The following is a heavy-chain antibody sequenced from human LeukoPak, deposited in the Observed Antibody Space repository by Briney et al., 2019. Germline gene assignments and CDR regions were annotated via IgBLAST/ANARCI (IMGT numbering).Heavy chain of an antibody. Sequence: PGGSLRLSCAASGFTFSSYSMNWVRQAPGKGLEWASYISSSSSTIYYADSVKGRFTISRDNAKNSLYLQMNSLRAEDTAVYYCARADYDFWSGSFDARAQWGDAFDIWGQGTMVTVSS. CDR3: ARADYDFWSGSFDARAQWGDAFDI. CDR1: GFTFSSYS. J-gene: IGHJ3*02. V-gene: IGHV3-48*01. D-gene: IGHD3-3*01. CDR2: ISSSSSTI.